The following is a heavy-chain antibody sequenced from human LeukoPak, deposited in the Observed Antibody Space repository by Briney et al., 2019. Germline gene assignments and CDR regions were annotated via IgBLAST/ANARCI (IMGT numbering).Heavy chain of an antibody. CDR3: ATAEGPGIAAAKVYYYGMDV. CDR2: INPNSGGT. V-gene: IGHV1-2*02. Sequence: EASVKVSCKASGYTFTGYYMHWVRQAPGQGLEWMGWINPNSGGTNYAQKLQGRVTMTTDTSTSTAYMELRSLRSDDTAVYYCATAEGPGIAAAKVYYYGMDVWGQGTTVTVSS. J-gene: IGHJ6*02. CDR1: GYTFTGYY. D-gene: IGHD6-13*01.